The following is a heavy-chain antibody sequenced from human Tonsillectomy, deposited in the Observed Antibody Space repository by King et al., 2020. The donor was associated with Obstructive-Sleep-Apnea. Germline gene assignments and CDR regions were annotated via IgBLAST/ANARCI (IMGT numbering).Heavy chain of an antibody. J-gene: IGHJ6*02. CDR2: ISNSGSIT. Sequence: VQLVESGGGLVQPGGSLRLSCAASKFTFSSYAMSWVRQAPGKGLEWVSVISNSGSITYFADSVKGRFTISRDNSKNTLYLQMNILRAEDTAVYYCAKVWKVGLPVCMDAWGQGTTVTVSS. CDR3: AKVWKVGLPVCMDA. V-gene: IGHV3-23*04. CDR1: KFTFSSYA. D-gene: IGHD2-21*02.